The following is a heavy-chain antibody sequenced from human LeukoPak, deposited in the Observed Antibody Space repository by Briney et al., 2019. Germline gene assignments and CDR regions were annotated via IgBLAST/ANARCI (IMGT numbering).Heavy chain of an antibody. CDR1: GGSMTHYF. CDR3: ARATQRYCSGTTCFPYWFDT. Sequence: SGTLSLTCTVSGGSMTHYFWNWIRQPPGKGLEWIGYTHTSGSPNYSRSLKSRVTISLDTSKNQFSLMLSSVTAADTAVYFCARATQRYCSGTTCFPYWFDTWGQGTLATVSS. D-gene: IGHD2-2*01. V-gene: IGHV4-4*09. J-gene: IGHJ5*02. CDR2: THTSGSP.